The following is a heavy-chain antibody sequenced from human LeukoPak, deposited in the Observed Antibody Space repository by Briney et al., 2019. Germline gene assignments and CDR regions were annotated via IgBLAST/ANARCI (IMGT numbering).Heavy chain of an antibody. Sequence: SETLSLTCTVSGGSIGSSYYWGWIRQPPAKGLEWIGSIYYSGSTSYNPSLQSRVTISVDMSKNQFSLKLSSVTAADTAVYYCARTTSEDRNNYYYYGMDVWGQGTTVTVSS. CDR2: IYYSGST. J-gene: IGHJ6*02. CDR3: ARTTSEDRNNYYYYGMDV. D-gene: IGHD1/OR15-1a*01. CDR1: GGSIGSSYY. V-gene: IGHV4-39*01.